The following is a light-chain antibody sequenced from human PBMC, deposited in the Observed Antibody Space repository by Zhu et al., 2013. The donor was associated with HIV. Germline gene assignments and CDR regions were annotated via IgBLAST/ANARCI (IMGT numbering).Light chain of an antibody. V-gene: IGKV1-39*01. J-gene: IGKJ1*01. Sequence: DIQMTQSPSSLSASVGDRVTITCRASQSIRSYLNWYQQRPGKAPKLLIYAASTLQTGVPSRFSGSGSGTLFTLTISSLQPEDFATYYCQQSHDAPRMFGQGTKVEIK. CDR3: QQSHDAPRM. CDR2: AAS. CDR1: QSIRSY.